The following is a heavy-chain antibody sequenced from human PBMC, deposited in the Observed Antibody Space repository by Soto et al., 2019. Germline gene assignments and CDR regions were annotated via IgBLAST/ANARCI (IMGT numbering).Heavy chain of an antibody. CDR3: AKPGYTFLEWLFAPNPEDYYHYGMDV. V-gene: IGHV3-23*01. CDR2: ISGSGGST. CDR1: GFTFSSYA. Sequence: GGSLRLSCAASGFTFSSYAMSWVRQAPGKGLEWVSAISGSGGSTYYADSVKGRFTISRDNSKNTLYLQMNSLRAEDTAVYYCAKPGYTFLEWLFAPNPEDYYHYGMDVWGQGTTVTVSS. J-gene: IGHJ6*02. D-gene: IGHD3-3*01.